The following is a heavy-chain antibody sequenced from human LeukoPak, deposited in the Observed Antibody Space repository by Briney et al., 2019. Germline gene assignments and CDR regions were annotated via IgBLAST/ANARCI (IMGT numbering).Heavy chain of an antibody. CDR2: MYSGGRA. Sequence: TASQTLSLTCTVTGTSIRSGRYYWNWIRQAAGKGLESIQRMYSGGRATYNHSLNSRITISVDTSKNQFYLKLSSVAAADTAVYYFAEGYSSSWHQFDYWGQGTLVTVSS. V-gene: IGHV4-61*02. J-gene: IGHJ4*02. CDR1: GTSIRSGRYY. CDR3: AEGYSSSWHQFDY. D-gene: IGHD6-13*01.